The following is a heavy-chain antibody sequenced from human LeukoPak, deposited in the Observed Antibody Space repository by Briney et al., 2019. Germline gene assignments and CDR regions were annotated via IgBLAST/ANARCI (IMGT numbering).Heavy chain of an antibody. CDR2: INHSGST. CDR3: ATLWLRGLVAFDI. Sequence: SETLSLTCAVYGGSFSGYYWSWIRQPPGKGPEWIGEINHSGSTKYNPSLKSRVTISAYTSKNQFSLKLSSVTAADTAVYYCATLWLRGLVAFDIWGQGTMVTVSS. J-gene: IGHJ3*02. CDR1: GGSFSGYY. V-gene: IGHV4-34*01. D-gene: IGHD5-18*01.